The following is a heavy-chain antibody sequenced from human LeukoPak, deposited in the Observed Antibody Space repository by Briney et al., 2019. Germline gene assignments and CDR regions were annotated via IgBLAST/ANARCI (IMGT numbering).Heavy chain of an antibody. V-gene: IGHV4-4*07. CDR1: GGSISSYY. J-gene: IGHJ4*02. Sequence: PSETLSLTCTVSGGSISSYYWIWIRQPTGKALEWIGRIYTSGSTNYNPSLKSRVTMSVDTSKNQFSLKLSSVTAADTAVYYCARGYSSGWFSPPFDYWGQGTLVTVSS. D-gene: IGHD6-19*01. CDR3: ARGYSSGWFSPPFDY. CDR2: IYTSGST.